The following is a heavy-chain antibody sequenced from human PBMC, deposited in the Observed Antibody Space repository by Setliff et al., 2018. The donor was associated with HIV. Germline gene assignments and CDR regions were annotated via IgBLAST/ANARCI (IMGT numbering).Heavy chain of an antibody. V-gene: IGHV4-4*09. D-gene: IGHD3-3*01. CDR2: IYGNGNT. CDR3: ARLDSSIFGTIKPLHHFDY. J-gene: IGHJ4*01. Sequence: SETLSLTCSVSGGSISGHFWSWIRQSPGKGLEWIGYIYGNGNTKYNRFLNSRVTMSVDTSKNQFSLNLDSVTAADTAMYYCARLDSSIFGTIKPLHHFDYWGQGLMVTVSS. CDR1: GGSISGHF.